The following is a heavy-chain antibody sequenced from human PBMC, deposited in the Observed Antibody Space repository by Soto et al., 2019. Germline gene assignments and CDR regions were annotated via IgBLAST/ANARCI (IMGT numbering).Heavy chain of an antibody. CDR2: IYYDGGA. Sequence: SETLSLTCTVSGDSISRTRYYWVWIRQTPGRGLEWIGSIYYDGGAFYNPSLKSRVTISVDRSKNQFSLKLSSVTAADTAVYYCAGGIAARPLGYWGQGTLVTVSS. CDR3: AGGIAARPLGY. CDR1: GDSISRTRYY. V-gene: IGHV4-39*07. J-gene: IGHJ4*02. D-gene: IGHD6-6*01.